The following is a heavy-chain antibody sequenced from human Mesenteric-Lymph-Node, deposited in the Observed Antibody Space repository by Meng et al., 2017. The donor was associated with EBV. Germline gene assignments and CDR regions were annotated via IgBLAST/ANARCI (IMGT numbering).Heavy chain of an antibody. Sequence: VQLVESGGGLFQPGGSLGLSCAASGFTVTSNYMSWVRQAPGKGLEWVSLIYSGGSPYYADSVKGRFTISRDNSKNTLYLQMNSLRAEDTAVYYCARDPTNGGYFDYWGQGTLVTVSS. CDR1: GFTVTSNY. V-gene: IGHV3-53*01. J-gene: IGHJ4*02. CDR3: ARDPTNGGYFDY. CDR2: IYSGGSP.